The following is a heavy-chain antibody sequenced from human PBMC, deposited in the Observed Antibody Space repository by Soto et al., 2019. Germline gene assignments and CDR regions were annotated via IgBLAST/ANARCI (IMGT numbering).Heavy chain of an antibody. CDR1: GYTFTSHA. Sequence: ASVKVSCKASGYTFTSHAMHWVGQAPGQRLEWMGWINAGNGNTKYSQKFQGRVTITRDTSASTAYMELSSLRSEDTVVYYCARDRDSGSYSDAFDIWGRRDNGHRLL. D-gene: IGHD1-26*01. V-gene: IGHV1-3*01. CDR2: INAGNGNT. CDR3: ARDRDSGSYSDAFDI. J-gene: IGHJ3*02.